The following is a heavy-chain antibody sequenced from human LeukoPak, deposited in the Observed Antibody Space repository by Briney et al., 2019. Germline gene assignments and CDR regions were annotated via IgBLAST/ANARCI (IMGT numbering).Heavy chain of an antibody. CDR3: ASGWGPMVVSY. J-gene: IGHJ4*02. Sequence: GSLRLSCAASGFTFSNYWMSWVRQAPGKGLEWVAKIKQDESEIYYVDSVKGRFTISRDNAKNSLYLQMNSLRAEDTAVYYCASGWGPMVVSYWGQGTLVTVSS. V-gene: IGHV3-7*01. D-gene: IGHD2-8*02. CDR2: IKQDESEI. CDR1: GFTFSNYW.